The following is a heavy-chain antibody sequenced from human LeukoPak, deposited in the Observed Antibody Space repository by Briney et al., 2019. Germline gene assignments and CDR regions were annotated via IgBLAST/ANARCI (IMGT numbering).Heavy chain of an antibody. D-gene: IGHD3-3*01. CDR3: ARGGYDFWSGYPLDY. V-gene: IGHV3-48*03. CDR2: ISSSGSTI. CDR1: GFTFSSYE. Sequence: GGSLRLSCAASGFTFSSYEMNWVRQAPGKGLEWVSYISSSGSTIYYADSVKGRFTISRDNAKNSLYLQMNSLRAEDTAVYYCARGGYDFWSGYPLDYWGQGPLVTVSS. J-gene: IGHJ4*02.